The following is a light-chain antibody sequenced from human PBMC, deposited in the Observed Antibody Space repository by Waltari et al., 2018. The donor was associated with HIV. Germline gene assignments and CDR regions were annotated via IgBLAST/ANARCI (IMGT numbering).Light chain of an antibody. CDR3: QAWDSNTGGYVL. CDR1: QLGDQY. CDR2: QDN. Sequence: SYELTQAPSVSVSPGQTASIICSGDQLGDQYASWYHQRPGQSPVLVMYQDNKRPSGIPERFSGSNSGNTVTLTISGTQAIDEGDYYCQAWDSNTGGYVLFGGGTKLTVL. J-gene: IGLJ2*01. V-gene: IGLV3-1*01.